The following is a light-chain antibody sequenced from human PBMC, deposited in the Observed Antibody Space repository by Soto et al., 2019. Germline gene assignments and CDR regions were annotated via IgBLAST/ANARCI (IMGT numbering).Light chain of an antibody. V-gene: IGKV3-20*01. J-gene: IGKJ1*01. CDR2: AAS. CDR3: QQYGSSPET. Sequence: ETVLTQSPGTLSLSPGERATLSCRARQSVNSNYLGWYQQKVGQAPRLLIYAASYRATGIPDRFSGSGSGTDFTLTISRLEPEDFAVYYCQQYGSSPETFGQGTKVEIK. CDR1: QSVNSNY.